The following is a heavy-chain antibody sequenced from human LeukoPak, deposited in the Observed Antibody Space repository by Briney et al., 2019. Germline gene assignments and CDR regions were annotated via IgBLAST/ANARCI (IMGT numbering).Heavy chain of an antibody. D-gene: IGHD6-13*01. CDR2: IYSGGSA. CDR3: ARDRGAAAGD. V-gene: IGHV3-53*01. CDR1: GFTVTNNY. Sequence: PGGSLRLSCVASGFTVTNNYMSWVRQAPGKGLEWVSVIYSGGSALYADSVKGRFTISRDNSKNTVYLQMNSLRAEDTAIYYCARDRGAAAGDWGQGTLVTVSS. J-gene: IGHJ4*02.